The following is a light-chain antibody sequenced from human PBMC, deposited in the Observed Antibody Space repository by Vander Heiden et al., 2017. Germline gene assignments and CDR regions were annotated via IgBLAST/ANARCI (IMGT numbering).Light chain of an antibody. CDR1: RSISKW. CDR3: QQYNSISQP. J-gene: IGKJ1*01. CDR2: KAS. Sequence: DIQMTQSPSTLSASIGVRVTITCRASRSISKWLAWYQHKPGKAPKLLIDKASSLQSGVPSRFSGSGTGTEFTLTIISLQPDDFATYYCQQYNSISQPFGQGTKVEIK. V-gene: IGKV1-5*03.